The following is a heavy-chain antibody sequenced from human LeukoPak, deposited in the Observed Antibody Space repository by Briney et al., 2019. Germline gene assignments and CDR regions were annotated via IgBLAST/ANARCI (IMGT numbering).Heavy chain of an antibody. J-gene: IGHJ4*02. Sequence: GGSLRLSCAASGFKFSDYVLHWVRQAPGKGLVWVSRITPDGSGTDYADSVNGRFTISRDNAKNMLYLQMNSLRAEDTAVYYCSRDLRGIRDYWGQGTLVTVSS. V-gene: IGHV3-74*01. CDR1: GFKFSDYV. CDR2: ITPDGSGT. D-gene: IGHD2-15*01. CDR3: SRDLRGIRDY.